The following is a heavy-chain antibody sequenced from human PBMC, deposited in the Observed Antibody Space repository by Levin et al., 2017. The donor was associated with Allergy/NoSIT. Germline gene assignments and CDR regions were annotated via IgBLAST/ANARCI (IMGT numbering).Heavy chain of an antibody. CDR2: FDPEDGET. Sequence: ASVKVSCKVSGYTLTELSMHWVRQAPGKGLEWMGGFDPEDGETIYAQKFQGRVTMTEDTSTDTAYMELSSLRSEDTAVYYCATPGGGSDWGYYDDGMDVWGQGTTVTVSS. CDR1: GYTLTELS. CDR3: ATPGGGSDWGYYDDGMDV. D-gene: IGHD6-19*01. V-gene: IGHV1-24*01. J-gene: IGHJ6*02.